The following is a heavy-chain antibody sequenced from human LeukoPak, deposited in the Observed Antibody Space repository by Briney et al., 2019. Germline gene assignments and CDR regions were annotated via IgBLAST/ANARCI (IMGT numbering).Heavy chain of an antibody. D-gene: IGHD1-26*01. CDR1: GDSISSYY. CDR2: IYYSGNT. J-gene: IGHJ5*02. Sequence: SETLSLTCTVSGDSISSYYWSWIRQPPGKGLEWIGYIYYSGNTNYNPSLKSRVTISVDTSKNQFSLKLSSVTAADTAVYYCARGIIEGATWGENDNWFDPWGQGTLVTVSS. V-gene: IGHV4-59*01. CDR3: ARGIIEGATWGENDNWFDP.